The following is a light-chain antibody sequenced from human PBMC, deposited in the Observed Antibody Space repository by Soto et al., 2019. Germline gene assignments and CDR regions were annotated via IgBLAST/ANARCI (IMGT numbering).Light chain of an antibody. CDR3: QQYDTLPFT. J-gene: IGKJ2*01. V-gene: IGKV1-33*01. CDR2: DAS. CDR1: QDISYY. Sequence: DIQMTQSPSSLSASVGDRVTITCQARQDISYYLNWYQQRPGKAPNLLIYDASNLETGVPSRFSVSGTWTDITLTISSLQTEDFAPYYWQQYDTLPFTFGQGTKLEIK.